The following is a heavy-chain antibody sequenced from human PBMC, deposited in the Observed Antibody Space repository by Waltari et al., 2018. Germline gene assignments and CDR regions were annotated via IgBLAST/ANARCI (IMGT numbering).Heavy chain of an antibody. D-gene: IGHD4-17*01. CDR2: IIPIFGTA. CDR3: AGPTVTTDGTFNWYFDL. CDR1: GGTFSSYA. J-gene: IGHJ2*01. V-gene: IGHV1-69*01. Sequence: QVQLVQSGAEVKKPGSSVKVSCKASGGTFSSYAIRWVQPAPGQGLEWMGGIIPIFGTANYAQKFQGRVTITADESTSTAYMELSSLRSEDTAVYYCAGPTVTTDGTFNWYFDLWGRGTLVTVSS.